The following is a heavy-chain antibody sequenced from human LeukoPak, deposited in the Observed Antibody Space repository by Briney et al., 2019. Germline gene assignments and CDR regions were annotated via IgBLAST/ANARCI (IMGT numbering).Heavy chain of an antibody. CDR3: AQNGYYFES. Sequence: SETLSLTCAVYGGSFSGYYWSWIRQPPGKGLEWIGEISHSGTTNYNPSLKSRVAISVDTSKNQFSLKLSFVTAADTAVYYCAQNGYYFESWGQGTLATVSS. D-gene: IGHD3-22*01. V-gene: IGHV4-34*01. CDR1: GGSFSGYY. CDR2: ISHSGTT. J-gene: IGHJ4*02.